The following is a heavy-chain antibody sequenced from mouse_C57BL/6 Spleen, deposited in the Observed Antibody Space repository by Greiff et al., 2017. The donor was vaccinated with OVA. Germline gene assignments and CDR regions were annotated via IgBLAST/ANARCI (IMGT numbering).Heavy chain of an antibody. J-gene: IGHJ2*01. V-gene: IGHV1-54*01. CDR3: ARGGGPREIDY. D-gene: IGHD3-1*01. CDR2: INPGSGGT. Sequence: VKLQESGAELVRPGTSVKVSCKASGYAFTNYLIEWVKQRPGQGLEWIGVINPGSGGTNYNEKFKGKATLTADKSSSTAYMQLSSLTSEDSAVYFCARGGGPREIDYWGQGTTLTVSS. CDR1: GYAFTNYL.